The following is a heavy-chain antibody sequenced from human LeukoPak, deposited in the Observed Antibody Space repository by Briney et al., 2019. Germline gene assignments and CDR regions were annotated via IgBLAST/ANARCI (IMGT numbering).Heavy chain of an antibody. CDR3: ARGPIDYGANPISYWFDP. Sequence: GGSLRLSCVASGLTLSSYTMNWVRQAPGKGLEWVSSISSTSDYIYHRESVKGRFTISRDNSKNSVFLQMSSLRVDDTAIYFCARGPIDYGANPISYWFDPWGQGALVTVSS. J-gene: IGHJ5*02. V-gene: IGHV3-21*01. CDR2: ISSTSDYI. D-gene: IGHD4-23*01. CDR1: GLTLSSYT.